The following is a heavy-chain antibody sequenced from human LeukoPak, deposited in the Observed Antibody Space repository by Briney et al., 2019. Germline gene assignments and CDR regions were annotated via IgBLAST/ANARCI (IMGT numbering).Heavy chain of an antibody. CDR1: GFTFSSYA. D-gene: IGHD6-19*01. J-gene: IGHJ6*02. Sequence: GRSLRLSCAASGFTFSSYAMRWVGQAPGKGMVWVAVISYGGGNKYYADSVKGRFTISRDNSKNTLYLQMNSLRAEDTAVYYCARDLRSSGWYPPSVSYYYGMDVWAQGTTVTVSS. V-gene: IGHV3-30-3*01. CDR3: ARDLRSSGWYPPSVSYYYGMDV. CDR2: ISYGGGNK.